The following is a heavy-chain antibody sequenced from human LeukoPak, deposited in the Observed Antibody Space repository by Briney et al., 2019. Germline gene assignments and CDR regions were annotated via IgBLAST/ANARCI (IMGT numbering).Heavy chain of an antibody. D-gene: IGHD5-12*01. Sequence: SGGSLRLSCAASGFTFSNYGMHWVRQAPGKGLEWVSVISYDGSNKYYADSVKGRFTISRDISENTLYLQMNSLRAEDTAVYYCAKDHVRGGYDHLDYWGQGTLVTVSS. CDR3: AKDHVRGGYDHLDY. CDR2: ISYDGSNK. CDR1: GFTFSNYG. V-gene: IGHV3-30*18. J-gene: IGHJ4*02.